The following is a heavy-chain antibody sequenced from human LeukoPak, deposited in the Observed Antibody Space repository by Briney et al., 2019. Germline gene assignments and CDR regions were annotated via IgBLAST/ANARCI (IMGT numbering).Heavy chain of an antibody. V-gene: IGHV4-39*01. CDR2: IHHSGST. Sequence: SETLSLTCTVSGGSISSSTYYWAWIRQPPGKGLEWIATIHHSGSTYYRPSLRSGVTISVDTSRSQFSLKLSSVTVADTAVYYCARLGGYYDPPGYWGQGTLDTVSS. D-gene: IGHD3-22*01. J-gene: IGHJ4*02. CDR1: GGSISSSTYY. CDR3: ARLGGYYDPPGY.